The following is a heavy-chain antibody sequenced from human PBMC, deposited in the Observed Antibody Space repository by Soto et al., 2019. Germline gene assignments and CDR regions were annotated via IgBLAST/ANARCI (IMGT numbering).Heavy chain of an antibody. Sequence: GGSLRLSCVASGFTFGVHYMSWIRQAPGKGLEWISYISDSGTTINYASSVTGRFTISRDNAKNSPYLQMDSLRAEDTAVYFCAGDRQPSAYGGLNVCGQGTTGTVYS. CDR3: AGDRQPSAYGGLNV. J-gene: IGHJ6*02. CDR1: GFTFGVHY. V-gene: IGHV3-11*01. D-gene: IGHD2-2*01. CDR2: ISDSGTTI.